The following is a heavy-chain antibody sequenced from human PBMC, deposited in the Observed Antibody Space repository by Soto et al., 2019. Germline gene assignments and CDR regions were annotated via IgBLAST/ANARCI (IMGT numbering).Heavy chain of an antibody. CDR1: GFTLSMYS. CDR3: ARDQLILPAHDFFYGSDV. V-gene: IGHV3-7*03. Sequence: GGSLRLSCEVSGFTLSMYSMTWVRTAPGKGLERVAKIPQEGSDGHYVDSVKGRFTISRDNAKNSVYLQMNSLRAEDTAVYYCARDQLILPAHDFFYGSDVWGQGAKVTVSS. CDR2: IPQEGSDG. J-gene: IGHJ6*02. D-gene: IGHD2-21*02.